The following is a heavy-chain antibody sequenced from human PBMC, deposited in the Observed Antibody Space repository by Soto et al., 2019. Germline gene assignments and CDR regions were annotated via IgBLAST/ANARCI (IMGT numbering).Heavy chain of an antibody. Sequence: PSETLSLTCTVSCGSISSGGSYWSWIRQHPGPGLEWIGYIYYSGSTYYNPSLKSRVTISVDTSKNQFSLKLSSVTAADTAVYYCARGLYCSGGSCYFYRWTYYFDYCGQGTLVTVSS. CDR2: IYYSGST. V-gene: IGHV4-31*03. CDR1: CGSISSGGSY. D-gene: IGHD2-15*01. J-gene: IGHJ4*02. CDR3: ARGLYCSGGSCYFYRWTYYFDY.